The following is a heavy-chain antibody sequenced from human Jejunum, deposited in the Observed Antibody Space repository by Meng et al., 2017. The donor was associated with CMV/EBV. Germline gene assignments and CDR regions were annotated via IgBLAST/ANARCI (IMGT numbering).Heavy chain of an antibody. D-gene: IGHD2-21*01. CDR3: TRDLYCGGNCYSAVDY. CDR1: FSGLY. Sequence: FSGLYINWVRQAPGQGLEWMGWSNPKNGETNYAQKFQGRVTMTTDTSTSTAYMELSRLTSDDTAVYYCTRDLYCGGNCYSAVDYWGQGTLVTVSS. J-gene: IGHJ4*02. V-gene: IGHV1-2*02. CDR2: SNPKNGET.